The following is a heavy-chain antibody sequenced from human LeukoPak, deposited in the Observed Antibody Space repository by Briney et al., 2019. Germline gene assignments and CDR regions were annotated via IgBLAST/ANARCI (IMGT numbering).Heavy chain of an antibody. Sequence: GGSLRLSCAASGFIFSGSGMHWVRQAPGKGLEWLAFIQYDGSNKYYADSVKGRFTISRDNSKNTMYLQMNSLRADDTAVYYCASPTSYGFSWASPLDSWGQGTLVTVSP. CDR2: IQYDGSNK. J-gene: IGHJ4*02. CDR3: ASPTSYGFSWASPLDS. D-gene: IGHD2/OR15-2a*01. CDR1: GFIFSGSG. V-gene: IGHV3-30*02.